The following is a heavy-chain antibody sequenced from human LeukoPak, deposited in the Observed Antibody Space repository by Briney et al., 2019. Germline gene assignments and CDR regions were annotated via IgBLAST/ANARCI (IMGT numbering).Heavy chain of an antibody. J-gene: IGHJ4*02. CDR2: ISSSGSTI. D-gene: IGHD5-18*01. CDR1: GFTFSSYA. Sequence: GGSPRLSCAASGFTFSSYAMNWVRQAPGKGLEWVSYISSSGSTIYYADSVKGRFTISRDNAKNSLYLQMSSLRDEDTAVYYCARDLEGYRGYGVDYWGQGTLVTVSS. V-gene: IGHV3-48*02. CDR3: ARDLEGYRGYGVDY.